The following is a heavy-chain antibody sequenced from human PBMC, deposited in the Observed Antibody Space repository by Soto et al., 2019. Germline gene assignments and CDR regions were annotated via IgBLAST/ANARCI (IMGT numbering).Heavy chain of an antibody. Sequence: GGSLRLSCAVSGLDVSGNYMTWVRQAPGKGLEWVSVIYSGGSTYYADSVKGRFTISRDTSKNTLYLEMNSLRAEDTAVYYCARSSGGVFGIIIEGTNWFAPWGQGTLVTVSS. CDR3: ARSSGGVFGIIIEGTNWFAP. CDR1: GLDVSGNY. D-gene: IGHD3-16*01. J-gene: IGHJ5*02. V-gene: IGHV3-53*01. CDR2: IYSGGST.